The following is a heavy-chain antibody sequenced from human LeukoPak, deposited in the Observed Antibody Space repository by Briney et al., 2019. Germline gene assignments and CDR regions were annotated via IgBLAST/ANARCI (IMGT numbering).Heavy chain of an antibody. D-gene: IGHD6-13*01. CDR3: ARDTHPLVPSPYYYYYMDV. CDR2: IIPIFGTA. V-gene: IGHV1-69*13. J-gene: IGHJ6*03. Sequence: ASVKVSCKASGYTFTSHGYTFTSHGISWVRQAPGQGLEWMGGIIPIFGTANYAQKFQGRVTITADESTSTAYMELSSLRSEDTAVYYCARDTHPLVPSPYYYYYMDVWGKGTTVTISS. CDR1: GYTFTSHG.